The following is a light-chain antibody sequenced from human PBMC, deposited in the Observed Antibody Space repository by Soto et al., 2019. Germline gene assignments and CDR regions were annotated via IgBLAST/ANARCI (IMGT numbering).Light chain of an antibody. CDR2: DVA. V-gene: IGLV2-11*01. J-gene: IGLJ1*01. CDR1: SSDVGSYNF. Sequence: QSVLTQPRSVSGSPGQSVTISCTGTSSDVGSYNFVSWHQQHPGKAPKLMIYDVAKRPSGAPDRFSGSKSGNTASLTISGLQAEDEADYYCCTFAGRYSYVFGSGTKGTVL. CDR3: CTFAGRYSYV.